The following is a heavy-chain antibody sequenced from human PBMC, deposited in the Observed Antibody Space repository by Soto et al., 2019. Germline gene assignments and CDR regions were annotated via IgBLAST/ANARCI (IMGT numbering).Heavy chain of an antibody. Sequence: GGSLRLSCAASGFTVSSNYMSWVRQAPGKGLEWVSVIYSGGSTYYADSVKGRFTISRDNSKNTLYLQMNSLRAEDTDVYYCAREKHSSSSGRAFDIWGQGTMVTVSS. CDR3: AREKHSSSSGRAFDI. V-gene: IGHV3-53*01. D-gene: IGHD6-6*01. CDR2: IYSGGST. J-gene: IGHJ3*02. CDR1: GFTVSSNY.